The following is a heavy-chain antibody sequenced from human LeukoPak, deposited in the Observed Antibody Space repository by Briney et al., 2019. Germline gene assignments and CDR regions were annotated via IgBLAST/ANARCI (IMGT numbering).Heavy chain of an antibody. CDR3: GTSSGWYNWFDP. CDR2: INHSGST. D-gene: IGHD6-19*01. V-gene: IGHV4-34*01. CDR1: GGSFSGYY. J-gene: IGHJ5*02. Sequence: SETLSLTCAVYGGSFSGYYWSWIRQPPGKGLEWIGEINHSGSTNYSPSLKSRVTISVDTSKNQFSLKLSSVTAADTAVYYCGTSSGWYNWFDPWGQGTLVTVSS.